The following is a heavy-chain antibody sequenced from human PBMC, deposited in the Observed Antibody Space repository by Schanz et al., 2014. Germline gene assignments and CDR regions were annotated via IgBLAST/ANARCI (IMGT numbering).Heavy chain of an antibody. CDR2: VSASGGGP. J-gene: IGHJ6*03. CDR3: ARSPNNNDFWSGYTLRADYDSYMDV. Sequence: EVQLLESGGGLVQPGGSLRLSCIGSGFTFRSYALGWVRQAPGKGLEWVSLVSASGGGPFYADSVKGRFTISRDNAKNSLYLQMNSLRAEDTAVYYCARSPNNNDFWSGYTLRADYDSYMDVWGKGTTXTVS. CDR1: GFTFRSYA. V-gene: IGHV3-23*01. D-gene: IGHD3-3*01.